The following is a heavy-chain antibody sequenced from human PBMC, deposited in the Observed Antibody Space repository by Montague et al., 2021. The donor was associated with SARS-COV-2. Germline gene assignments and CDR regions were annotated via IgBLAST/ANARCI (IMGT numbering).Heavy chain of an antibody. J-gene: IGHJ4*02. CDR2: IYYFWST. CDR1: VGTISSNY. V-gene: IGHV4-59*08. D-gene: IGHD2-8*02. Sequence: SETLSLTCTVPVGTISSNYWCWIRNPPRKAMDRGRYIYYFWSTNYNHSLKSLVTISVDTSKNQFSLKLSSVTAADTAVYYCARQHPVGGVRHWGQGTLVTVSS. CDR3: ARQHPVGGVRH.